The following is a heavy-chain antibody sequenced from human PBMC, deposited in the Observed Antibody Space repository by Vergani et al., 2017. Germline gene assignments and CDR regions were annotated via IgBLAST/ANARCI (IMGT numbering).Heavy chain of an antibody. CDR1: GFSITDTKMG. D-gene: IGHD2-15*01. Sequence: QVTLKESGPVVVKPTETLTLTCSVSGFSITDTKMGVTWIRQPSGKALEWLAHLFATAGADYSTSLRTRIRISGDTSKSQVVLSMTNLAPADSGTYFCARILYSPRSRNYFAGVDVWCRETTVTVSS. CDR3: ARILYSPRSRNYFAGVDV. CDR2: LFATAGA. J-gene: IGHJ6*02. V-gene: IGHV2-26*01.